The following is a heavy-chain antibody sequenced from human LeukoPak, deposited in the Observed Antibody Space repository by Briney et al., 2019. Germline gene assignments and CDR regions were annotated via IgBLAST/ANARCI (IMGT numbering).Heavy chain of an antibody. CDR2: ISTSTSYT. V-gene: IGHV3-11*05. Sequence: KSGGSLRLSCAASGFTFSDYYMGWIRQPPGKGLEWVSYISTSTSYTNYADSVKGRFSISRDNAKNSLSLQMNSLRAEDTALYYCARARLATGYYFDCWGQGTLVTVSS. CDR1: GFTFSDYY. D-gene: IGHD3-9*01. CDR3: ARARLATGYYFDC. J-gene: IGHJ4*02.